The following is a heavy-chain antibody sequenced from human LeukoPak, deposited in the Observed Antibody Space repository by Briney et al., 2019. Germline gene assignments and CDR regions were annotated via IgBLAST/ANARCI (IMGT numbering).Heavy chain of an antibody. V-gene: IGHV3-23*01. D-gene: IGHD2-21*01. J-gene: IGHJ4*02. Sequence: GGSLRLSCVGSGFTFRSHAMSWVRQAPEKGLEFVSGIYENGGTTYYADSVKGRFSISRDNSKNTLYLQMDSLRGEDTAVYYCAKDFRIGYSAHFDYWGQGALVTVPS. CDR1: GFTFRSHA. CDR2: IYENGGTT. CDR3: AKDFRIGYSAHFDY.